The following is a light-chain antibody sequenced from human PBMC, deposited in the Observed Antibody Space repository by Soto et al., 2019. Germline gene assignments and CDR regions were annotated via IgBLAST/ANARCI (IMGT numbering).Light chain of an antibody. V-gene: IGKV4-1*01. CDR1: QSVLYSSNNKNY. CDR2: WAS. J-gene: IGKJ2*01. Sequence: DIVMTQSPDSLAVSLGERATINCKSSQSVLYSSNNKNYLAWYQQKPGQPPKLLIYWASTRESGVPDRFRGSGSGTDFTLTISSLQAEDVAVYYCQQYYSTPRWTFGQGTKLEIK. CDR3: QQYYSTPRWT.